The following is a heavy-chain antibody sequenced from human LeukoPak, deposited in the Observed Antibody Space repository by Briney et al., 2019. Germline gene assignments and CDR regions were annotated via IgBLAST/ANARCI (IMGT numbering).Heavy chain of an antibody. D-gene: IGHD3-9*01. V-gene: IGHV3-30*04. CDR1: GFTFSNYA. CDR2: ISYDGRNK. Sequence: TGGSLRLSCAASGFTFSNYAMHWVRQAPGKGLEWMSVISYDGRNKYFADSVKGRFTLSRDNSKNTLFLQMNSLRAEDTAVYYCAKERYYNILTGYYVRRGLDYWGQGTLVTVSS. CDR3: AKERYYNILTGYYVRRGLDY. J-gene: IGHJ4*02.